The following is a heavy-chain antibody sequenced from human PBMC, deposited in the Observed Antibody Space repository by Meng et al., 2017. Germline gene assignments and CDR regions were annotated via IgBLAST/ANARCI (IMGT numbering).Heavy chain of an antibody. J-gene: IGHJ4*02. CDR1: GGSISSSRYY. CDR2: IYYSGST. V-gene: IGHV4-39*07. D-gene: IGHD3-22*01. CDR3: ARAYYDSSPDY. Sequence: SETLSLTCTVSGGSISSSRYYWGWIRQPPGKGLEWIGSIYYSGSTYYNPSLKSRVTISVDTSKNQFSLKLSSVTAADTAVYYCARAYYDSSPDYWGQGTLVTVSS.